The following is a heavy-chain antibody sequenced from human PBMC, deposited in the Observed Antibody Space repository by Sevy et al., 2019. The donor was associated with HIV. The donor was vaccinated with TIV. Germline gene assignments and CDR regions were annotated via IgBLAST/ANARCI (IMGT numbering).Heavy chain of an antibody. CDR3: AMTYYYDSSGWGNWFDP. CDR2: ISAYNGNT. D-gene: IGHD3-22*01. CDR1: GCTFTSYG. J-gene: IGHJ5*02. V-gene: IGHV1-18*01. Sequence: ASVKVSCKASGCTFTSYGISWVRQAPGQGLEWMGWISAYNGNTNYAQKLQGRVTMTTDTSTSTAYMELRSLRSDDTAVYYCAMTYYYDSSGWGNWFDPWGQGTLVTVSS.